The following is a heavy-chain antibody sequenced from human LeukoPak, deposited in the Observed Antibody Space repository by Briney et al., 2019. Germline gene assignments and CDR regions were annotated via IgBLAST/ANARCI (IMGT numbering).Heavy chain of an antibody. J-gene: IGHJ6*02. Sequence: GGSLRLSCAASGFTFSSYSMHWVRQAPWKGLEWVSSISSSGTYIYYADSVKGRFTISRDNAKNSVHLQMNSLRAEDTAVYYCARLGRLGGTYYVMDVWGQGTTVTVSS. CDR1: GFTFSSYS. CDR2: ISSSGTYI. V-gene: IGHV3-21*01. D-gene: IGHD6-19*01. CDR3: ARLGRLGGTYYVMDV.